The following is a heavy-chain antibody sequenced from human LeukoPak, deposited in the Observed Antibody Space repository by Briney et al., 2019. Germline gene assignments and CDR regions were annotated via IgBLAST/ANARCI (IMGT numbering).Heavy chain of an antibody. CDR1: GGSFRGYY. CDR2: INHSGST. CDR3: ARGYSGSFTGNYYYYMDV. D-gene: IGHD1-26*01. Sequence: SETLSLTCAVYGGSFRGYYWSRIRQPPGKGLEWIGEINHSGSTNYNPSLKSRVTISVDTYKNQFSLKLSSVTAADTAVYYCARGYSGSFTGNYYYYMDVWGKGTTVTVSS. J-gene: IGHJ6*03. V-gene: IGHV4-34*01.